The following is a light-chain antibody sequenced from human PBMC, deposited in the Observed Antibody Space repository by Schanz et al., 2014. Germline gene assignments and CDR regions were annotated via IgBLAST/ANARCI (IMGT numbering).Light chain of an antibody. J-gene: IGLJ3*02. CDR1: SSDVGGYNY. CDR2: DVS. V-gene: IGLV2-14*01. CDR3: CSYAGSSTWV. Sequence: QSVLTQPASVSGSPGQSITISCTGTSSDVGGYNYVSWYQQHPGKVPKLMIYDVSNRPSGVSNRFSGSKSGNTASLTISGLQAEDEADYYCCSYAGSSTWVFGGGTKLTVL.